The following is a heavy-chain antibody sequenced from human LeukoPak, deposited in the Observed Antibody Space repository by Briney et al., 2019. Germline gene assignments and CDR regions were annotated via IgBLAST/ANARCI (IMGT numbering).Heavy chain of an antibody. J-gene: IGHJ6*03. Sequence: RGSLRLSCTVSGFTFSTYNMNWVRQAPGKGLEWVSSITSSSRYIYYADSVRGRFTISRDNAKSSLYLQMNSLRAEDTAVYYCARDQYSGSYGNYYYYYMDVWGKGTTVTISS. D-gene: IGHD1-26*01. CDR2: ITSSSRYI. CDR1: GFTFSTYN. CDR3: ARDQYSGSYGNYYYYYMDV. V-gene: IGHV3-21*01.